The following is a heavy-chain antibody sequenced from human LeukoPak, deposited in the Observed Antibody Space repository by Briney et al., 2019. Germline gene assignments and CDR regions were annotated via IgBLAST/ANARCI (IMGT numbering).Heavy chain of an antibody. CDR2: IYSGGST. V-gene: IGHV3-66*01. CDR1: GFTVSSNY. CDR3: ARDVWFGELYY. Sequence: GGSLRLSCAASGFTVSSNYMSWVRQAPGKGLDWVSVIYSGGSTYYADSVKGRFTISRDNSKNTLYLQMNSLRAEDTAVYYCARDVWFGELYYWGQGTLVTVSS. D-gene: IGHD3-10*01. J-gene: IGHJ4*02.